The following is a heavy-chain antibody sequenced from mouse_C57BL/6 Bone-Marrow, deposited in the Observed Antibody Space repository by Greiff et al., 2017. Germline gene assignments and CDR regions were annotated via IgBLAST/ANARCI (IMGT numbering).Heavy chain of an antibody. CDR3: ALLYYGSSPYYFDY. J-gene: IGHJ2*01. CDR1: GYTFTSYG. CDR2: IYPRSGNT. D-gene: IGHD1-1*01. V-gene: IGHV1-81*01. Sequence: VKLLESGAELARPGASVKLSCKASGYTFTSYGISWVKQRTGQGLEWIGEIYPRSGNTYYNEKFKGKATLTADKSSSTAYMELRSLTSEDSAVYFCALLYYGSSPYYFDYWGQGTTLTVSS.